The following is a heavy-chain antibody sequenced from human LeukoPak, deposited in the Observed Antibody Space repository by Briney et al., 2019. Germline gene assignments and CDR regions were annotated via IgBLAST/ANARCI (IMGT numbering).Heavy chain of an antibody. Sequence: PSETLSLTCTVSGGSISSYYWSWVRQPPGKGLEWIGYIFCTGTTNYNPSLKSRVTISVDTSNEQFSLKLTSVTAADSAVYYCARSRIEMATISPADYWGQGTLVTVSS. V-gene: IGHV4-59*01. D-gene: IGHD5-24*01. CDR3: ARSRIEMATISPADY. CDR2: IFCTGTT. J-gene: IGHJ4*02. CDR1: GGSISSYY.